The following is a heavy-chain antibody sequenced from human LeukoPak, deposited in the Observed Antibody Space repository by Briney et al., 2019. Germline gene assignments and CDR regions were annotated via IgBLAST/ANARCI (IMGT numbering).Heavy chain of an antibody. CDR3: ARLYHDLLTGYFDY. D-gene: IGHD3-9*01. Sequence: YPSETLSPICPVSGGSISSYSWSWIRQTPCQGLEWIGYIGDSGSTNYNPSLKSRVTISEDTSKNQFSLKLSSVTAADTAVYYCARLYHDLLTGYFDYWGQGTLVTVSS. CDR1: GGSISSYS. CDR2: IGDSGST. V-gene: IGHV4-59*08. J-gene: IGHJ4*02.